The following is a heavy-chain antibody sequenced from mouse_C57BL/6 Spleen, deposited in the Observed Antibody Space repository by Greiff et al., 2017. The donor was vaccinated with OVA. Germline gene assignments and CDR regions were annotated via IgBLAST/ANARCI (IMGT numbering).Heavy chain of an antibody. J-gene: IGHJ2*01. Sequence: QVQLQQSGPGLVQPSQSLSITCTVSGFSLTSYGVHWVRQSPGKGLEWLGVIWSGGSTDYNAAFISRLSISKDNSKSQVFFKMNSLQADDTAIYYCARGDYDVYYFDYWGQGTTLTVSS. V-gene: IGHV2-2*01. CDR3: ARGDYDVYYFDY. CDR2: IWSGGST. CDR1: GFSLTSYG. D-gene: IGHD2-4*01.